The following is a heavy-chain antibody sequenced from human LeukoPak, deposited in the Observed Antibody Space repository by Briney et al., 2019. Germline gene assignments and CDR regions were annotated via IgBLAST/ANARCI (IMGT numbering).Heavy chain of an antibody. CDR3: ARAILTVSGTALFYLDF. CDR1: GFTFSKYT. Sequence: GGSLRVSWAASGFTFSKYTMNWVRRAPGKGLEWVASISSQENYVYYADSMKGRFTISRDNANNSLNLQLDSLRAEDTAVYYCARAILTVSGTALFYLDFWGQGTLVTVSP. V-gene: IGHV3-21*01. CDR2: ISSQENYV. J-gene: IGHJ4*02. D-gene: IGHD6-19*01.